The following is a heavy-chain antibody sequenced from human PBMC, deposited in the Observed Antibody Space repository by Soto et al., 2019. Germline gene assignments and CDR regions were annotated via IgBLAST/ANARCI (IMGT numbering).Heavy chain of an antibody. Sequence: SETLSLTCAVSSGSISSSNWWSWVRQPPGKGLEWIGEIYHSGSTNYNPSLKSRVTISVDKSKNQFSLKLSSVTAADTAVYYCARGEDGLEPSLSAFDIWGQGTMVTVSS. CDR2: IYHSGST. CDR3: ARGEDGLEPSLSAFDI. J-gene: IGHJ3*02. CDR1: SGSISSSNW. D-gene: IGHD3-16*02. V-gene: IGHV4-4*02.